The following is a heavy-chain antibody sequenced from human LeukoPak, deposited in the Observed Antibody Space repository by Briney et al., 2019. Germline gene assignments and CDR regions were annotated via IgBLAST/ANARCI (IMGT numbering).Heavy chain of an antibody. CDR2: IYTSGST. CDR3: ARDTSSGYYYDSSGLNWFDP. V-gene: IGHV4-61*02. J-gene: IGHJ5*02. Sequence: SETLSLTCAVSGYSISSGYYWSWIRQPAGKGLEWIGRIYTSGSTNYNPSLKSRVTISVDTSKNQFSLKLSSVTAADTAVYYCARDTSSGYYYDSSGLNWFDPWGQGTLVTVSS. CDR1: GYSISSGYY. D-gene: IGHD3-22*01.